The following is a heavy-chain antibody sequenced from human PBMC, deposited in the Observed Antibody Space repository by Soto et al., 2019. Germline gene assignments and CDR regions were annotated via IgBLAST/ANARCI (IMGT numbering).Heavy chain of an antibody. CDR1: GFTFSSYA. V-gene: IGHV3-30-3*01. J-gene: IGHJ4*02. CDR2: ISYDGSNK. Sequence: GGSLRLSCAASGFTFSSYAMHWVRQAPGKGLEWVAVISYDGSNKYYADSVKGRFTISRDNSKNTLYLQMNSLRAEDTAVYYCARDDRSSWPFDYWGQGTLVTVSS. CDR3: ARDDRSSWPFDY. D-gene: IGHD6-13*01.